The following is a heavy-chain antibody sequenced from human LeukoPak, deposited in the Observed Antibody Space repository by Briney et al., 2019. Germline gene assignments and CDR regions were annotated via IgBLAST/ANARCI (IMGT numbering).Heavy chain of an antibody. CDR3: ARDLNTARFDY. Sequence: GGSLRLSCAASGFTVSSNYMNWVRQAPGKGLEWVSAIYGGGSPYYADSVKGRFTISSDNSKNTLYLQMNSLRAEDTAVYYCARDLNTARFDYWGQGTLVTVSS. V-gene: IGHV3-66*01. D-gene: IGHD5-18*01. CDR1: GFTVSSNY. CDR2: IYGGGSP. J-gene: IGHJ4*02.